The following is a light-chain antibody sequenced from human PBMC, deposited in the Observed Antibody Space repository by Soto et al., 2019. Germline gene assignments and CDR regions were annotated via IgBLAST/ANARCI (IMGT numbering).Light chain of an antibody. CDR2: GAS. J-gene: IGKJ1*01. Sequence: EIVLTQSPGTLSLSPGERATLSCRASQSVSSNYLAWYQQKPGQAPRPLIYGASSRATGIPDMFSGSGAGTDFTLTISRLEPEDFVVYYCQQYGSSPWTFGQGTKVEIK. V-gene: IGKV3-20*01. CDR1: QSVSSNY. CDR3: QQYGSSPWT.